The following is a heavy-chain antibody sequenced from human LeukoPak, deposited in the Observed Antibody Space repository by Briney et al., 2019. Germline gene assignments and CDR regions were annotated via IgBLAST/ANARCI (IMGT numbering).Heavy chain of an antibody. CDR2: INPSGGST. CDR1: GYTFTSYY. CDR3: ARESRWYDSSGYSFDY. D-gene: IGHD3-22*01. J-gene: IGHJ4*02. V-gene: IGHV1-46*01. Sequence: ASVKVSCKASGYTFTSYYMHWVRQAPGQGLEWMGIINPSGGSTSYAQKFQGRVTMTRDTSTSTVCMELSSLRSEDTAVYYCARESRWYDSSGYSFDYWGQGTLVTVSS.